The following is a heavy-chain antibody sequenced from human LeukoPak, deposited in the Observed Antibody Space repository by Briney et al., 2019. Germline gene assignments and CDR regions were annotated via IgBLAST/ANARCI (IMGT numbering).Heavy chain of an antibody. V-gene: IGHV3-21*06. Sequence: PGGSLRLSCAASGFNSSDYNMSWVRHAPGKRLEWVSVISSSSKYIYYADSVKGRFTISRDNAKNSLYLQMNSLRAEDTAVYYCARVSTAVSLAIDYWGQGTLVTVSS. D-gene: IGHD6-13*01. J-gene: IGHJ4*02. CDR1: GFNSSDYN. CDR3: ARVSTAVSLAIDY. CDR2: ISSSSKYI.